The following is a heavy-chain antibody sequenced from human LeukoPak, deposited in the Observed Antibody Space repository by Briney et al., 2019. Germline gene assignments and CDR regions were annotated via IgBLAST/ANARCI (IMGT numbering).Heavy chain of an antibody. V-gene: IGHV4-59*08. D-gene: IGHD6-19*01. Sequence: SETLSLTCTVSGGSISSYYWSWIRQPPGKGLEWIGYIYYSGSTNYNPSLKSRVTISVDTSKNQSSLKLSSVTAADTAVYYCARHGYGSGWTEVGYWGQGTLVTVSS. CDR3: ARHGYGSGWTEVGY. CDR1: GGSISSYY. J-gene: IGHJ4*02. CDR2: IYYSGST.